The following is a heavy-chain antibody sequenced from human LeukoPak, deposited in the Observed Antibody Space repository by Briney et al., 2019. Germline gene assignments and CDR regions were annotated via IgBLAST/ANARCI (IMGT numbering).Heavy chain of an antibody. V-gene: IGHV3-9*01. CDR2: INWDSSSM. Sequence: PGGSLRLSCETSGFDFGDHATHWVRQAPGKGLEWISRINWDSSSMTYADSVRGRFTISRDNAKNSLSLQMNSLRVEDTAFYYCARDMSYDSSGANFDFWGQGTLVTVSS. J-gene: IGHJ4*02. D-gene: IGHD3-22*01. CDR3: ARDMSYDSSGANFDF. CDR1: GFDFGDHA.